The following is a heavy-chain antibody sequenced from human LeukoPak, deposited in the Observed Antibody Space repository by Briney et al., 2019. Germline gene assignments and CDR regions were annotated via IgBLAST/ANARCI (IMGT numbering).Heavy chain of an antibody. V-gene: IGHV4-39*01. J-gene: IGHJ4*02. Sequence: PSETLSLTCTVSGGSISSSSYYWGWIRQPPGKGLEWIGSIYYSGSTYYNPSLKSRVTISVDTFKNQFSLKLSSVTAADTAVHYCARTVYSSGWYIDYWGQGTLVTVSS. CDR1: GGSISSSSYY. CDR2: IYYSGST. CDR3: ARTVYSSGWYIDY. D-gene: IGHD6-19*01.